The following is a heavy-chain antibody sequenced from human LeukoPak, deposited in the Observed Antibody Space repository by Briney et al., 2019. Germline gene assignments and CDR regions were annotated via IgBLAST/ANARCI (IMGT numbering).Heavy chain of an antibody. D-gene: IGHD3-16*01. CDR1: GFTFSSYG. V-gene: IGHV3-23*01. Sequence: GGSLRLSCAASGFTFSSYGMSWVRQAPGKGLEWVSSIGGSGESTYYADSVKGRFTISRDNSKNTLYLQMNSLRAEDTAVYYCASSWGAFDIWGQGTMVTVSS. CDR3: ASSWGAFDI. J-gene: IGHJ3*02. CDR2: IGGSGEST.